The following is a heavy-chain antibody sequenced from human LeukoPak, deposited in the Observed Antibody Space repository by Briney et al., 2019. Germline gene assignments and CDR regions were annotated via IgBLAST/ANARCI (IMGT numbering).Heavy chain of an antibody. CDR1: GFTVSSNY. D-gene: IGHD5-12*01. CDR2: IYSGGST. Sequence: GSLRLSCAASGFTVSSNYMTWVRQAPGKGLEWVSVIYSGGSTYYADSVKGRFTISRDNSKNTLSLQMNSLRAEDTAVYYCARNSGYDLPFDYWGQGTLVTVSS. J-gene: IGHJ4*02. CDR3: ARNSGYDLPFDY. V-gene: IGHV3-53*01.